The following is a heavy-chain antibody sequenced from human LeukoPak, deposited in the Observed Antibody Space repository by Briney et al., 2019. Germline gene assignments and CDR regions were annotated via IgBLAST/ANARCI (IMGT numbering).Heavy chain of an antibody. D-gene: IGHD2-2*02. CDR1: GFTFGDYA. V-gene: IGHV3-21*05. Sequence: GRSLRLSCTASGFTFGDYAMSWFRQAPGKGLEWVSYISSSSSIIYNADSVKGRFTISRDNAKNSLYLQMNSLRAEDTAVYYCARGGDYCSSTSCYSGGGNIDYWGQGTLVTVSS. J-gene: IGHJ4*02. CDR2: ISSSSSII. CDR3: ARGGDYCSSTSCYSGGGNIDY.